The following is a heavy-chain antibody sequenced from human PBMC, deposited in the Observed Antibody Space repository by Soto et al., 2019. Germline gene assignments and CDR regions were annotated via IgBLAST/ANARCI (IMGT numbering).Heavy chain of an antibody. D-gene: IGHD3-3*01. Sequence: QVHLQQWGAGLLKSSETLSLTCAVYGGSFSGYYWSWIRQPPGKGLEWIGEINHSGITNYNPSRKSRVTISVDTSKNQFSLNLTSMTAADTAVYYCARGSVDYNFWSGYYSRFYYFDFWGQGTLVTVSS. V-gene: IGHV4-34*01. CDR2: INHSGIT. CDR3: ARGSVDYNFWSGYYSRFYYFDF. J-gene: IGHJ4*02. CDR1: GGSFSGYY.